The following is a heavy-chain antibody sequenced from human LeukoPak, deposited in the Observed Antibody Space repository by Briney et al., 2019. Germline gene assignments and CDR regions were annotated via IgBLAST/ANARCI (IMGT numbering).Heavy chain of an antibody. J-gene: IGHJ1*01. V-gene: IGHV5-51*01. CDR3: ARPGLVGATTPEYFQH. CDR2: IITGDTDT. CDR1: GYSFTSYW. D-gene: IGHD1-26*01. Sequence: GESLKISCKGSGYSFTSYWIGWVRQMPGKGLEWMGIIITGDTDTRYSPSFQGQVTISADKSISTAYLQWSSLKASDTAMYYCARPGLVGATTPEYFQHWGQGTLVTVSS.